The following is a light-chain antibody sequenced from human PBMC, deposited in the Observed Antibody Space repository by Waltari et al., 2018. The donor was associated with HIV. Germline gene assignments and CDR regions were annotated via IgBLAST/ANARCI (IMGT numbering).Light chain of an antibody. J-gene: IGLJ1*01. V-gene: IGLV2-14*03. Sequence: QSALTQPAPVSGSPGQSITISCTGTSSDIGGYNYVSWYQQHPGKAPKLMLSDVSHRPSVVSTRFPGSKSGNTASLPISGLQAEDEADYYCSSYTSSSTLGVFGSGTKVTVL. CDR3: SSYTSSSTLGV. CDR1: SSDIGGYNY. CDR2: DVS.